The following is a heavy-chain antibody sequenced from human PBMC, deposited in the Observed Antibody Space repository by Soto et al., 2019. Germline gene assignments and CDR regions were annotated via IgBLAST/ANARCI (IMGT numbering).Heavy chain of an antibody. D-gene: IGHD6-13*01. CDR2: INHSGST. CDR3: VRGITGYSSSWRARGF. J-gene: IGHJ4*01. CDR1: DGSFSSDY. V-gene: IGHV4-34*01. Sequence: PSGTLALSCAVYDGSFSSDYWRGVREPPGKWLEWFGEINHSGSTNPNPSLKSRVTISVDTSKNQFSLKLSSVTAADTAVYYCVRGITGYSSSWRARGFWGHGTLV.